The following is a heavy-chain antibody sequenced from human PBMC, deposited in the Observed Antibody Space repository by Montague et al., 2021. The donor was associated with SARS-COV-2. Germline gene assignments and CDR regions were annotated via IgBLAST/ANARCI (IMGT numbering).Heavy chain of an antibody. D-gene: IGHD3-3*01. V-gene: IGHV4-39*01. J-gene: IGHJ4*02. CDR3: GRQKYDYWSCRFPDRFDS. CDR1: GGSITDINYY. Sequence: SGTLSLTCTVSGGSITDINYYWGWIRQPPGKGLKWIGNIFHSGSTYYNPSLMSRVTISVDTSRNEFSLKVNSVTAADTAVYYCGRQKYDYWSCRFPDRFDSWGQGTLVTVSS. CDR2: IFHSGST.